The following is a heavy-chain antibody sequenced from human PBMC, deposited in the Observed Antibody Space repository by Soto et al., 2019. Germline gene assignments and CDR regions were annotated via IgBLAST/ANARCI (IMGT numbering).Heavy chain of an antibody. CDR1: GYSISSGYY. J-gene: IGHJ5*02. Sequence: PSETLSLTCAVSGYSISSGYYWGWIRQPPGKGLEWIGSIYHSGSTYYNPSLKSRVTISVDTSKNQFSLKLSSVTAADTAVYYCARGIAAAGYNWFDPWGQGTLVT. D-gene: IGHD6-13*01. CDR2: IYHSGST. V-gene: IGHV4-38-2*01. CDR3: ARGIAAAGYNWFDP.